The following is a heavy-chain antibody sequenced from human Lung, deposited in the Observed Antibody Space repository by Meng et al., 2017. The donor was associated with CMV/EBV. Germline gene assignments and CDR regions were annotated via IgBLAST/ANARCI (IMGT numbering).Heavy chain of an antibody. D-gene: IGHD3-10*01. V-gene: IGHV4-31*03. J-gene: IGHJ5*02. CDR1: GGSISSGGYY. Sequence: QVPLQESGPGLVTPSQTLSLTCTVSGGSISSGGYYWSWIRQHPGKGLEWIGYIHSSGSTYYNPSLRSRLTISVDTSKNQFSLKLSSVTAADTAVYYCARASYGSGSPLGESWFDPWGQGTLVTVSS. CDR2: IHSSGST. CDR3: ARASYGSGSPLGESWFDP.